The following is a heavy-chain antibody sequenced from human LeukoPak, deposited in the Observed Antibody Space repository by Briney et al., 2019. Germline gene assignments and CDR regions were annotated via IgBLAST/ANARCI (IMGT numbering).Heavy chain of an antibody. CDR3: ARASRPGAYWFDP. V-gene: IGHV4-30-2*01. D-gene: IGHD1-26*01. J-gene: IGHJ5*02. CDR1: GGSISSGGYS. Sequence: SETLSLTCTVSGGSISSGGYSWSWIRQPPGKGLEWIGYIYHSGSTYYNPSLKSRVTISVDRSKNQFSLKLSSVTAADTAVYYCARASRPGAYWFDPWGQGTLVTVSS. CDR2: IYHSGST.